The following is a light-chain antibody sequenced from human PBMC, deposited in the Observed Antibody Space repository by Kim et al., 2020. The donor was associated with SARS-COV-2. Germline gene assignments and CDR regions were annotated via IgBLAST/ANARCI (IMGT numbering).Light chain of an antibody. CDR2: DVT. V-gene: IGLV2-14*03. Sequence: QSALTQPASVSGSPGQSITISCTGTSSDVGGYNYVSWYQQHPGKAPKVMIHDVTKRPSGVSNRFSGSKSGNTASLTISGLQAEDEADYYCSSYTSSSTLVFGGGTKLTVL. CDR3: SSYTSSSTLV. CDR1: SSDVGGYNY. J-gene: IGLJ3*02.